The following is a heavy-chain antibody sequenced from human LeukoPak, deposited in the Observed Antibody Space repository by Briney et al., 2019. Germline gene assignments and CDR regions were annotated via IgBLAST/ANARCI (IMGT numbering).Heavy chain of an antibody. V-gene: IGHV3-7*01. D-gene: IGHD3-3*01. CDR3: ARPSAYYDFWTDNYFDY. CDR2: IKQDGTEK. CDR1: GFTFTTYW. J-gene: IGHJ4*02. Sequence: PGGSLRLSCAASGFTFTTYWMSWVRQAPGKGLEWVANIKQDGTEKYYVDSVKGRFTISRDNAKNTLYLQMNSLRAEDTAVYYCARPSAYYDFWTDNYFDYWGQGTLVTVSS.